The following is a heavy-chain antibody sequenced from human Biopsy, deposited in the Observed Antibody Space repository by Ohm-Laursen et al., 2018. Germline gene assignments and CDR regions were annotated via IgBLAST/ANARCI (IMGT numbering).Heavy chain of an antibody. V-gene: IGHV3-11*01. J-gene: IGHJ4*02. Sequence: GSLRLSCAASGFTFSDYYMNWIRQAPGKGLEWVSFITNTGRTVYADSVKGRFTVSRDNAKNPLYLQMNSLTVEDTAVYYCARDGVGSYHDYWGQGTLVTVSS. CDR2: ITNTGRTV. CDR1: GFTFSDYY. CDR3: ARDGVGSYHDY. D-gene: IGHD3-16*02.